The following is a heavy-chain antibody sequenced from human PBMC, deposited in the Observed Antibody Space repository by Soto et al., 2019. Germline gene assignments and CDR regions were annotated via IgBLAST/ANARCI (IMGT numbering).Heavy chain of an antibody. J-gene: IGHJ4*02. V-gene: IGHV3-23*01. Sequence: QPGGSLRLSCAASGFNFSNYAMSRVRQAPGKGLEWVSLISATGGGTYYADSVKGRYTISRDNSHNTLYLQVHSLTAEDTAVYYCAKDRRAGGNSAFYFDFWGQGAQVTVSS. CDR3: AKDRRAGGNSAFYFDF. CDR2: ISATGGGT. CDR1: GFNFSNYA. D-gene: IGHD3-16*01.